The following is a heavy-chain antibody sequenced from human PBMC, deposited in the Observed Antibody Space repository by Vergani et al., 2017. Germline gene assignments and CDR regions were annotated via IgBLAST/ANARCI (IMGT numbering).Heavy chain of an antibody. Sequence: QVQLVESGGGVVQPGGSLRLSCATSGFTLRNYDMQWIRQGPGKGLEFVAFIQFDGSNQYYADSVKGRFTLCRDYSKNTLYLQMNSLRTDDTATDYCAKHFRGWGIDDWGQGAQVIVSS. J-gene: IGHJ4*02. CDR3: AKHFRGWGIDD. CDR2: IQFDGSNQ. D-gene: IGHD3-16*01. CDR1: GFTLRNYD. V-gene: IGHV3-30*02.